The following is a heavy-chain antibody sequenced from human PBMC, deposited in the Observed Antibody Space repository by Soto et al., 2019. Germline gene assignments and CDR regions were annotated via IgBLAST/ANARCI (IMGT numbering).Heavy chain of an antibody. J-gene: IGHJ4*02. CDR2: ISGSGGRT. D-gene: IGHD3-16*02. CDR3: AKPYDYVWGSYRPFDY. CDR1: GFTFSSYA. V-gene: IGHV3-23*01. Sequence: EVQLLESGGGLVQPGGSLRLSCTASGFTFSSYAMSWVRQAPGKGLEWVSAISGSGGRTYYADSVKGRFTISRDNSKNTLYLQMNSLRAEDTDVYYCAKPYDYVWGSYRPFDYWGQGTLVTVSS.